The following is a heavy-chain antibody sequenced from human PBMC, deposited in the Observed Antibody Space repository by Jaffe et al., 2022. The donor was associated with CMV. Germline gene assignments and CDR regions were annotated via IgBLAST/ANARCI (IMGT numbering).Heavy chain of an antibody. V-gene: IGHV3-7*01. J-gene: IGHJ4*02. Sequence: EVQLVESGGGLVQPGGSLRLSCAASGFTFSSYWMSWVRQAPGKGLEWVANIKQDGSEKYYVDSVKGRFTISRDNAKNSLYLQMNSLRAEDTAVYYCARDPSVVVGLFDYWGQGTLVTVSS. CDR2: IKQDGSEK. D-gene: IGHD2-15*01. CDR3: ARDPSVVVGLFDY. CDR1: GFTFSSYW.